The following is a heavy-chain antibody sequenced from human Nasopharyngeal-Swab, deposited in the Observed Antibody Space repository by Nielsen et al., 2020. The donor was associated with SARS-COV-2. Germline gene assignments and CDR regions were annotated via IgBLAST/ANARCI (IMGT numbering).Heavy chain of an antibody. CDR1: GYTLTELS. CDR3: ARAPHYDYVWGSYRQSFNFDY. V-gene: IGHV1-24*01. CDR2: FDPEDGET. Sequence: ASVKVSCKVSGYTLTELSMHWVRQAPGKGLEWMGGFDPEDGETIYAQKFQGRVTMTEDTSTDTAYMELNSLRSEDTAVYYCARAPHYDYVWGSYRQSFNFDYWGQGTLVTVSP. J-gene: IGHJ4*02. D-gene: IGHD3-16*02.